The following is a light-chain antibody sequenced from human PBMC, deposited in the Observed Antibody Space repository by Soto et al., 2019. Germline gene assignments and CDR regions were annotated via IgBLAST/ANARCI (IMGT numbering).Light chain of an antibody. CDR1: QSVSSN. CDR3: QQYNNWPRT. J-gene: IGKJ1*01. V-gene: IGKV3-15*01. Sequence: EIGMTQSPATLSVSPGERATLSCRASQSVSSNLAWYQQKPGQAPRLLIYGASTRATGIPARFSGSGSGTEFTLTISSLQSVDFAVYYCQQYNNWPRTFGQGTKVEI. CDR2: GAS.